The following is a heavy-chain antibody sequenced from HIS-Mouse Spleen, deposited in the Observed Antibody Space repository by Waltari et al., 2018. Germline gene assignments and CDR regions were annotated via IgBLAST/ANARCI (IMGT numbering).Heavy chain of an antibody. CDR1: GGSISRSSYY. Sequence: QLQLQESGPGLVTPSATLSLTCTVSGGSISRSSYYWGGIRQPPRKGLEWIGSIYYSGSTYYNPALKSRVTISVDTSKNQFSLKLSSVTAADTAVYYCAREIPYSSSWYDWYFDLWGRGTLVTVSS. D-gene: IGHD6-13*01. J-gene: IGHJ2*01. V-gene: IGHV4-39*07. CDR3: AREIPYSSSWYDWYFDL. CDR2: IYYSGST.